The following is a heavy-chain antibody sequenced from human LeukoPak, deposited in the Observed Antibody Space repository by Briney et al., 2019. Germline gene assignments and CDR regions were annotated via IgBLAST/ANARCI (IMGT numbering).Heavy chain of an antibody. CDR3: ARGRNPVPFWSGFIYYMDV. D-gene: IGHD3-3*01. J-gene: IGHJ6*03. Sequence: PSETLSLTCTVSGGSISSYYWSWIRQPAGKGLEWIGRIYTSGSTNYNPSLKSRVTMSVDTSKNQFSLKLSFVTAADTAVYYCARGRNPVPFWSGFIYYMDVWGKGTTVTVSS. V-gene: IGHV4-4*07. CDR2: IYTSGST. CDR1: GGSISSYY.